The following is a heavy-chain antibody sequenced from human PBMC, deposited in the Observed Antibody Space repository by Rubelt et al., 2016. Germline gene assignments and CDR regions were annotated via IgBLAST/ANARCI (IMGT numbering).Heavy chain of an antibody. CDR3: ARPGYIDS. V-gene: IGHV3-7*05. CDR2: IRQDGSDK. J-gene: IGHJ4*02. CDR1: GFTFSSYW. D-gene: IGHD5-12*01. Sequence: EVQLVESGGGLVQPGGSLRLSCAASGFTFSSYWMTWVRQAPGKGPEWVANIRQDGSDKEYADSVKGRFTISRDDAKNSVYLLMDSLRVEDTTGYYCARPGYIDSWGQGTLVTVSS.